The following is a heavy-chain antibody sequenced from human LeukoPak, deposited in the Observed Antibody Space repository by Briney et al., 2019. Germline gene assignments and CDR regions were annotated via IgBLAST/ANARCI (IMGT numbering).Heavy chain of an antibody. D-gene: IGHD6-19*01. CDR2: ISASGGSS. V-gene: IGHV3-23*01. Sequence: GGSLRLSCAASGFTFSSYGMSWVRQTPGKGLEWVSAISASGGSSYYADSVKGRFTISRDNSKNTLYLQMNSLRAEDTAVYYCGRNGGWLVGANAFDIWGQGTMVTVSS. J-gene: IGHJ3*02. CDR1: GFTFSSYG. CDR3: GRNGGWLVGANAFDI.